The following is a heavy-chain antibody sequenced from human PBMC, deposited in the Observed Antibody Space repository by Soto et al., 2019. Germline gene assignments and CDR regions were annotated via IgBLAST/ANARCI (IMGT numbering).Heavy chain of an antibody. V-gene: IGHV2-26*01. CDR3: ARTREDYGDFSYNWFDP. D-gene: IGHD4-17*01. CDR2: IFSNDEK. J-gene: IGHJ5*02. Sequence: ESGPTLVNPTATLTLTCTVSGFSLSNARMGVSWIRQPPGKALEWLAHIFSNDEKSYSTSLKSRLTISKDTSKSQVVLTMTNMDPVDTATYYCARTREDYGDFSYNWFDPWGQGTLVTVSS. CDR1: GFSLSNARMG.